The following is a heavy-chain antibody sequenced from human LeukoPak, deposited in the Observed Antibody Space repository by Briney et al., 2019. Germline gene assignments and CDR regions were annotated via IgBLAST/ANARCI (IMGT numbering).Heavy chain of an antibody. CDR2: INPSGGST. Sequence: ASVKVSCKASGYTLTSYYMHWVRQAPGQGLEWMGIINPSGGSTSYAQKFQGRVTMTRDMSTSTVYMELSSLRSEDTAVYYCARAHTAMVTRYYYYYMDVWGKGTTVTVSS. V-gene: IGHV1-46*01. CDR1: GYTLTSYY. J-gene: IGHJ6*03. CDR3: ARAHTAMVTRYYYYYMDV. D-gene: IGHD5-18*01.